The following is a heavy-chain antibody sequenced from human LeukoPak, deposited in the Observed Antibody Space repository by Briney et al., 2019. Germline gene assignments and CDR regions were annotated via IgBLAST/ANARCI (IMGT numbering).Heavy chain of an antibody. Sequence: KPSETLSLTCTVSGGSISSYYWGWIRQPPGKGLEWIGSIYHSGSTYYNPSLKSRVTISVDTSKNQFSLKLSSVTAADTAVYYCASSGTYYYDSRGYYLWLLGGQETRVTVPS. CDR2: IYHSGST. CDR1: GGSISSYY. J-gene: IGHJ4*02. D-gene: IGHD3-22*01. V-gene: IGHV4-38-2*02. CDR3: ASSGTYYYDSRGYYLWLL.